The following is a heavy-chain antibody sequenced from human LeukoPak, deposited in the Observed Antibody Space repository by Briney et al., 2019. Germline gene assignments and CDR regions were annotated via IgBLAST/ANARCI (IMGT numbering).Heavy chain of an antibody. CDR1: GYTFTSYG. D-gene: IGHD2-2*01. CDR2: ISAYNGNT. V-gene: IGHV1-18*04. Sequence: ASVKVSCKASGYTFTSYGISWVRQAPGQGLEWMGWISAYNGNTNYAQKLQGGVTMTTDTSTSTAYMELRSLRSDDTAVYYCARDRLMPYCSSTSCYGIRFDPWGQGTLVTVSS. J-gene: IGHJ5*02. CDR3: ARDRLMPYCSSTSCYGIRFDP.